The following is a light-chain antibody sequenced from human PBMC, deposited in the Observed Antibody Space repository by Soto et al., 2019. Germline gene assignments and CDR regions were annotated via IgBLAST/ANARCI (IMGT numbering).Light chain of an antibody. CDR2: DAS. Sequence: DSQMTQSPSTLYASVGDRFTITCRASQSISSWLAWYQQKPGKAPKLLIYDASSLESGVPSRFSGSGSGTEFTLTISSLQPDDFATYYCQQYNSYSWAFGQGTRWIA. V-gene: IGKV1-5*01. CDR3: QQYNSYSWA. CDR1: QSISSW. J-gene: IGKJ1*01.